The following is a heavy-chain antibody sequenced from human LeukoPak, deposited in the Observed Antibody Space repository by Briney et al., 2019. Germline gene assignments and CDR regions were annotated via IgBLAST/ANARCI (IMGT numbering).Heavy chain of an antibody. J-gene: IGHJ4*02. CDR1: GGSISSSRHY. CDR2: IYYSGST. Sequence: PSETLSLTCKVSGGSISSSRHYWGWIRQPPGKGLEWIGSIYYSGSTYYNPSLKSRVTISVDTPKNQFSLKLSSVTATDTAVYYCARGPPRPGPGLFDYWGQGTLVTVSS. V-gene: IGHV4-39*01. D-gene: IGHD3/OR15-3a*01. CDR3: ARGPPRPGPGLFDY.